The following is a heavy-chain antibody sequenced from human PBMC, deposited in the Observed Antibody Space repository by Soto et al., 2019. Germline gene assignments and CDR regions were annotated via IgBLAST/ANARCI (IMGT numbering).Heavy chain of an antibody. Sequence: PSQTLSLPCAISGDSVSSNSAAWNWIRQSPSRGLEWLGRTYYRSKWYNDYAVSVKSRITINPDTSKNQFSLQLNSVTPEDTAVYYCARDLSITIFGVVIQTPDYYGMDVWGQGTTVTVSS. CDR3: ARDLSITIFGVVIQTPDYYGMDV. J-gene: IGHJ6*02. V-gene: IGHV6-1*01. CDR1: GDSVSSNSAA. D-gene: IGHD3-3*01. CDR2: TYYRSKWYN.